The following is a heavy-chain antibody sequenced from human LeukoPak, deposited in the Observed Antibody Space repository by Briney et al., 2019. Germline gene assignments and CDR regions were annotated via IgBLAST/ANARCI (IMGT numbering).Heavy chain of an antibody. CDR3: ARDVYCTNGVCYHP. CDR1: GFTFRSYE. V-gene: IGHV3-48*03. J-gene: IGHJ3*01. CDR2: ISSSGSTI. Sequence: GGSLRLSCAASGFTFRSYEMNWVRQAPGKGLEWVSYISSSGSTIYYADSVKGRFTISRDNAKNSLYLQMNSLRAEDTAVYYCARDVYCTNGVCYHPWGQGTMVTVSS. D-gene: IGHD2-8*01.